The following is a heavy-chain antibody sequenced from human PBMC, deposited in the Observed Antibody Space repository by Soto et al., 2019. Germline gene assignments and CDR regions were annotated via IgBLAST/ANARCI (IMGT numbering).Heavy chain of an antibody. CDR1: GFPFSAYG. V-gene: IGHV3-30*18. D-gene: IGHD1-26*01. Sequence: QVQLVESGGGVVQPGKSLKLSCAASGFPFSAYGMHWVRQAPGKGLEWLVVISHDGSRNYDADSVKGRFTISRDNSKNTLYLQLNGLRPDDTAVYYCAKGWEKLDSWGQGALVTVSS. J-gene: IGHJ4*02. CDR3: AKGWEKLDS. CDR2: ISHDGSRN.